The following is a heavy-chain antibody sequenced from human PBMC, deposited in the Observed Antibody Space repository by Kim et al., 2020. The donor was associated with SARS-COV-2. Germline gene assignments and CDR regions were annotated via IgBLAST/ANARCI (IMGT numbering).Heavy chain of an antibody. CDR2: ISTYNGNT. CDR3: ARERQGGY. D-gene: IGHD3-16*01. CDR1: GYTFTNYG. V-gene: IGHV1-18*01. J-gene: IGHJ4*02. Sequence: ASVKVSCKASGYTFTNYGISWVRQAPGQGLEWMGWISTYNGNTNFSQKFQGRVTMTTDTSTTTAYMELRSLRSDDTALYYCARERQGGYWGQGNLVTV.